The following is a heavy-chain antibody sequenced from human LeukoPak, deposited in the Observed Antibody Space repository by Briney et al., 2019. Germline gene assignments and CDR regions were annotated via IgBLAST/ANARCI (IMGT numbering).Heavy chain of an antibody. Sequence: GGSLRLSCAASGFTFSTYGMHWVRQAPGKGLEWVAVISYDGSRKFYGDSVKGRFTISRDNSKNTLYLQMNSLRADDTAVYYCAKRSIYSSVWHPLDYWGQGTLVTVSS. J-gene: IGHJ4*02. CDR1: GFTFSTYG. D-gene: IGHD6-19*01. CDR3: AKRSIYSSVWHPLDY. CDR2: ISYDGSRK. V-gene: IGHV3-30*18.